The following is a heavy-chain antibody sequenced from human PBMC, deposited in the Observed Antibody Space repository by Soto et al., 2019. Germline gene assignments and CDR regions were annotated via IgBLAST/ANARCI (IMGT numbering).Heavy chain of an antibody. CDR2: ISAYNGNI. J-gene: IGHJ4*02. V-gene: IGHV1-18*01. Sequence: ASVKVSCKASSYTFTNCGISCVRQAPGQGLEWMGWISAYNGNINYAQKFRGRVTMTTATSTSSAYLEVRSLRSDDTAVYYCARSGSSWNLREFDSWGQGTLVTVSS. D-gene: IGHD6-13*01. CDR1: SYTFTNCG. CDR3: ARSGSSWNLREFDS.